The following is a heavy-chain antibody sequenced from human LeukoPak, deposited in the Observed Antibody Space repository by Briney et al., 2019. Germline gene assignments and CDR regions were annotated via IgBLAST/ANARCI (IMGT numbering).Heavy chain of an antibody. CDR2: IYISGNN. CDR3: ATTTIRRGY. J-gene: IGHJ4*02. CDR1: GGSISSYY. D-gene: IGHD1-1*01. V-gene: IGHV4-4*07. Sequence: PSETLSLTCTVSGGSISSYYWSWIRQPAGKGLEWVGRIYISGNNNYNPSLKSRVTISVDTSKNQFSLKLSSVTAADTAVYYCATTTIRRGYWGQGTGVTVSS.